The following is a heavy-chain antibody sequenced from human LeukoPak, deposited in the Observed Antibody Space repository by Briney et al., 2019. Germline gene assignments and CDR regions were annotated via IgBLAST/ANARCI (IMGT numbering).Heavy chain of an antibody. CDR2: IEAADGET. D-gene: IGHD5-24*01. V-gene: IGHV1-69-2*01. CDR3: STVFAGYNSVIMPPVVPVY. Sequence: ISCTPSVYILKNYLIHWIRQSPGNRLEWMGRIEAADGETKYAEKFQGRVTLTADTPTQSVYMGMSGLRFEDTSLYYCSTVFAGYNSVIMPPVVPVYWGQGTLVSVSA. CDR1: VYILKNYL. J-gene: IGHJ4*02.